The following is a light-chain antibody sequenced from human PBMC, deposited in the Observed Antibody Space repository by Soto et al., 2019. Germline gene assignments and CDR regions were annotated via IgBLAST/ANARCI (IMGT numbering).Light chain of an antibody. CDR3: GSYRSDTTYV. CDR1: SSDVARYNR. Sequence: QSVLAQPASVSGSPGQSITISCTGSSSDVARYNRVSWYQHHPGKAPRLIIYDVGSSVVSHRFSGSRSGDAASLTISGLQDEHEADYHSGSYRSDTTYVFGTGTKVTAL. CDR2: DVG. J-gene: IGLJ1*01. V-gene: IGLV2-14*01.